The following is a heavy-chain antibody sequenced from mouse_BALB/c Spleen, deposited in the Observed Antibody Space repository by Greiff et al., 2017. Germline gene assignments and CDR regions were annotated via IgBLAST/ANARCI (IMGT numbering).Heavy chain of an antibody. Sequence: VQLQQSGAELVRPGTSVKVSCKASGYAFTNYLIEWVKQRPGQGLEWIGVINPGSGGTNYNEKFKGKATLTADKSSSTAYMQLSSLTSDDSAVYFCARSHYRYDEGYFDVWGAGTTVTVSS. V-gene: IGHV1-54*01. J-gene: IGHJ1*01. CDR3: ARSHYRYDEGYFDV. D-gene: IGHD2-14*01. CDR2: INPGSGGT. CDR1: GYAFTNYL.